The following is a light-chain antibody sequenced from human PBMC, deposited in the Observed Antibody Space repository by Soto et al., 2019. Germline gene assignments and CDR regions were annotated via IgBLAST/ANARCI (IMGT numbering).Light chain of an antibody. CDR3: SSYTSSSTRE. Sequence: QSVLTQPASVSGSPGQSITISCTGTSSDVGGYNYVSWYQQHPGKAPKLMIYDVSNRPSGVSNRFSGSKSGNTASLTSSGLQVEDEADYYCSSYTSSSTREFGGRTKLTVL. CDR1: SSDVGGYNY. CDR2: DVS. J-gene: IGLJ2*01. V-gene: IGLV2-14*01.